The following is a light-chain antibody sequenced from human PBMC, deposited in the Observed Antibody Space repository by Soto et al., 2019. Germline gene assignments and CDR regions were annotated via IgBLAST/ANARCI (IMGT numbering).Light chain of an antibody. J-gene: IGKJ1*01. CDR1: QSLLHSNGYNF. CDR3: MQDLKTPPT. CDR2: LGS. V-gene: IGKV2-28*01. Sequence: DIVMTQSPLSLPVTPGEPASISCRSSQSLLHSNGYNFLDWYLQKPGQSPQLLIYLGSNRASGGPDRFSGSGSDTDFTLKISRVEAEDVVVSYCMQDLKTPPTFGQGTKVEIK.